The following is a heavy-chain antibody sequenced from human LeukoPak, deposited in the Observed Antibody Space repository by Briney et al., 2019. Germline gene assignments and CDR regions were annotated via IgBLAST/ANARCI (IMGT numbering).Heavy chain of an antibody. J-gene: IGHJ3*02. CDR2: INSDGSST. V-gene: IGHV3-74*01. CDR1: GFTFSSYW. CDR3: ARAPSMITFGGPISWAFDI. Sequence: GGSLRLSCAASGFTFSSYWMHWVRQAPGKGLVWVSRINSDGSSTSYADSVKGRFTISRDNAKNTLYLQMNSLRAEDTAVYYCARAPSMITFGGPISWAFDIWGQGTMVTVSS. D-gene: IGHD3-16*01.